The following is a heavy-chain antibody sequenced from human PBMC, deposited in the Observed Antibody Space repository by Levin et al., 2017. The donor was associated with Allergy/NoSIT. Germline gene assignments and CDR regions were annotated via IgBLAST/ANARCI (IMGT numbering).Heavy chain of an antibody. Sequence: PSGGSLRLSCAASGFTFDDYTMHWVRQAPGKGLEWVSLISWDGGSTYYADSVKGRFTISRDNSKNSLYLQMNSLRTEDTALYYCAKGCCGYSYGLPGGFDYWGQGTLVTVSS. J-gene: IGHJ4*02. CDR3: AKGCCGYSYGLPGGFDY. CDR2: ISWDGGST. CDR1: GFTFDDYT. D-gene: IGHD5-18*01. V-gene: IGHV3-43*01.